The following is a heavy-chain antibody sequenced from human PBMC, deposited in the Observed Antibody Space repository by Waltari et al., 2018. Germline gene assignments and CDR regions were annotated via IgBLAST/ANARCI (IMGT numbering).Heavy chain of an antibody. CDR2: IHGAGNT. J-gene: IGHJ4*02. D-gene: IGHD3-9*01. V-gene: IGHV3-53*01. CDR3: SNSRLNRPDDWYYFDY. CDR1: GFTVSSNY. Sequence: EVQLVESGGGLIQPGGSLRLSCIASGFTVSSNYMSWVRQAPGKGLEWVSVIHGAGNTYYADSVKGRFTISRDTSKNTLYLQMSALRAEDTAVYYCSNSRLNRPDDWYYFDYWGQGTLVTVSS.